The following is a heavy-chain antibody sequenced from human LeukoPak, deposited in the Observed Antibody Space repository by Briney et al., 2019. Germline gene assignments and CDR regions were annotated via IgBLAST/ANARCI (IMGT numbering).Heavy chain of an antibody. D-gene: IGHD5-18*01. CDR2: IFSGGTT. V-gene: IGHV3-53*04. J-gene: IGHJ4*02. CDR1: GFTVSSNY. CDR3: ARGVLGYSYGFDY. Sequence: GGSLRLSCAASGFTVSSNYMSWVRQAPGKGLEWVSVIFSGGTTYYADSVKGRFTISRHNSENTLCLQMNSLRGEDTAVYYCARGVLGYSYGFDYWGQGTLVTVSS.